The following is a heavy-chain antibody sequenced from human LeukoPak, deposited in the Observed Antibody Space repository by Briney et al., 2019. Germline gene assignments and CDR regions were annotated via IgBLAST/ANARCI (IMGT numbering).Heavy chain of an antibody. V-gene: IGHV3-21*01. D-gene: IGHD6-19*01. Sequence: PGGSLRLSCAASGFTFSSYSVNWVRQAPGKGLEWVSYISSSSSYIYYAGSVKGRFTISRDNAKNSLFLQMNSLRAEDTAVYYCARSGSGWYPDYWGQGTLVTVSS. J-gene: IGHJ4*02. CDR3: ARSGSGWYPDY. CDR2: ISSSSSYI. CDR1: GFTFSSYS.